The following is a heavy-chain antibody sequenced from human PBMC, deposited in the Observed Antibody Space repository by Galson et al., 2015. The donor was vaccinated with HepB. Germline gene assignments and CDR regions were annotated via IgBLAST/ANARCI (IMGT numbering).Heavy chain of an antibody. CDR2: ISGSGGST. CDR3: AKDRTGVEARHLFSIYYYYYGMDV. Sequence: SLRLSCAASGFTFSSYAMSWVRQAPGKGLEWVSAISGSGGSTYYADSVKGRFTISRDNSKNTLYLQMNSLRAEDTAVYYCAKDRTGVEARHLFSIYYYYYGMDVWGQGTTVTVS. J-gene: IGHJ6*02. V-gene: IGHV3-23*01. D-gene: IGHD6-6*01. CDR1: GFTFSSYA.